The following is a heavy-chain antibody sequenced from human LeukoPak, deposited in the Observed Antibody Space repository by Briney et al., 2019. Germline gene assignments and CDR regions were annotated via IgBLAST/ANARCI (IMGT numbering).Heavy chain of an antibody. CDR1: GFTFSDYY. Sequence: GGSLRLSCAASGFTFSDYYMSWIRQAPGKGLEWVSYISSSGSTIYYADSVKGRFTISRDNAKNSLYLQMNSLRAEDTAVYYCARALYCSSSSCYLAFDYWGQGTLVAVSS. D-gene: IGHD2-2*01. CDR3: ARALYCSSSSCYLAFDY. V-gene: IGHV3-11*04. J-gene: IGHJ4*02. CDR2: ISSSGSTI.